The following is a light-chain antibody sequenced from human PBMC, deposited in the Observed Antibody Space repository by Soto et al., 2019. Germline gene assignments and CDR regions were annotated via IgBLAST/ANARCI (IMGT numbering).Light chain of an antibody. J-gene: IGKJ4*01. CDR1: QGINDF. CDR2: AAS. CDR3: QQYHSYPVT. Sequence: DIQMTQSPSSLSASVGDTVTITCRASQGINDFLAWFQQKPGKDPKPLISAASSLQSGVPSKFSCSGSDRYFTLAIIILQPEDAATYYCQQYHSYPVTFGGGTKVEIK. V-gene: IGKV1-16*02.